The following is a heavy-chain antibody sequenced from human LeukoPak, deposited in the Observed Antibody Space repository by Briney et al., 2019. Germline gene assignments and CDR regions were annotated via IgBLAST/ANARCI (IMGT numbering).Heavy chain of an antibody. V-gene: IGHV1-46*01. D-gene: IGHD2-2*02. J-gene: IGHJ3*02. CDR2: INPSGGST. CDR3: ARERRYCSSTSCYMGAFDI. CDR1: GYTFTSYY. Sequence: ASVKVSFKASGYTFTSYYMHWVRQAPGQGLEWMGIINPSGGSTSYAQKFQGRVTMTRDMSTSTVYMELSSLRSEDTAVYYCARERRYCSSTSCYMGAFDIWGQGTMVTVSS.